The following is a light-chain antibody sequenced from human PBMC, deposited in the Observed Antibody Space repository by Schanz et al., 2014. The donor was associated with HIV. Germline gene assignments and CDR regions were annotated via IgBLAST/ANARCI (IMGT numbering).Light chain of an antibody. Sequence: EIVLTQSPTTLSLSPGERATLSCGASQYVSGNYFPWYQQKPALAPSLVIYDASTRAPGIPDRFSGSGSGTDFTLTISRLEPEDSAVYYCQQYGGSPTFGQGTRVEIK. CDR2: DAS. V-gene: IGKV3D-20*01. CDR3: QQYGGSPT. J-gene: IGKJ1*01. CDR1: QYVSGNY.